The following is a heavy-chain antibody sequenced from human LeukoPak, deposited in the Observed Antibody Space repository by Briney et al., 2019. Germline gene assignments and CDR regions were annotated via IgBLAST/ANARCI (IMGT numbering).Heavy chain of an antibody. J-gene: IGHJ4*02. CDR2: LSGSDDST. Sequence: PGGSLRLSCAASGFTFSSYAMSWVRQAPGKGLEWVSSLSGSDDSTYYADSVKGWFTISRDNSKNSLYLQMSSLRAEDTAVYYCARDYSTFDYWGQGTLVTVSS. CDR3: ARDYSTFDY. V-gene: IGHV3-23*01. D-gene: IGHD6-13*01. CDR1: GFTFSSYA.